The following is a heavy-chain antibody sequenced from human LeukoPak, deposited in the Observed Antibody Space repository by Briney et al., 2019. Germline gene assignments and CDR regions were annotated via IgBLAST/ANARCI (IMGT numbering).Heavy chain of an antibody. D-gene: IGHD1-1*01. V-gene: IGHV4-30-4*01. CDR1: GGSISSGDYY. CDR3: ARVGSPYRDFDY. Sequence: SQTLSLTCTVSGGSISSGDYYWSWIRQPSGKGLEWIGYIDYTGSLYSNPSLKSPVAISFDTSKNQFSLKLSSVTAADTAVYYCARVGSPYRDFDYWGQGTLVTVSS. CDR2: IDYTGSL. J-gene: IGHJ4*02.